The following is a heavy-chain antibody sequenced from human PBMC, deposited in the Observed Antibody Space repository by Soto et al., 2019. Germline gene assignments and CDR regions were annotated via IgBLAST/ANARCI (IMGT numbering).Heavy chain of an antibody. Sequence: SETLSLTYAVSGGYISSNNWWSWVRQAPGKGLEWIGEIYHSGRTSYNPSLRSRVTMSVDKSKNQFSLIVTSVTAADTAVYYCTKDGSGHPYYSDNWGPGTLVTVSS. J-gene: IGHJ4*02. V-gene: IGHV4-4*02. CDR1: GGYISSNNW. CDR2: IYHSGRT. CDR3: TKDGSGHPYYSDN. D-gene: IGHD3-3*01.